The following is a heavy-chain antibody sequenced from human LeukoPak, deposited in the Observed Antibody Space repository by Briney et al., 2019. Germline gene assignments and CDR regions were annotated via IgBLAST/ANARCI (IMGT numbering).Heavy chain of an antibody. Sequence: PGGSLRLSCAASGFTFSSFGMNWVRQAPGKGLEWVSYISSSSSTIYYADSVKGRFTISRDNARNSLYLQMNSLRAEDTAVYYCAKNSFSRGPGSDLNWFDPWGQGTLVTVSS. CDR2: ISSSSSTI. CDR3: AKNSFSRGPGSDLNWFDP. D-gene: IGHD3-10*01. CDR1: GFTFSSFG. V-gene: IGHV3-48*01. J-gene: IGHJ5*02.